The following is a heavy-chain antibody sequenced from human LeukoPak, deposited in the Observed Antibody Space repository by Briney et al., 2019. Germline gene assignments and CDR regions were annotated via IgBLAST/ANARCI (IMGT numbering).Heavy chain of an antibody. CDR2: ISGSGAAT. CDR1: GFTFSNYA. Sequence: GGSLRLSCAASGFTFSNYAMNWVRQAPGKGLEWVSAISGSGAATFNADSVKGRFTISRDNSKNTLYLQMNSLRAEDTAVYYCAKGRGLIIPLDYWGQGTLVTVSS. V-gene: IGHV3-23*01. CDR3: AKGRGLIIPLDY. D-gene: IGHD3-10*01. J-gene: IGHJ4*02.